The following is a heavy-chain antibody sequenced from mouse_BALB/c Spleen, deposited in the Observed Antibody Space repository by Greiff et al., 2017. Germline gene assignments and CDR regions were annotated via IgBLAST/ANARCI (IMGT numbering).Heavy chain of an antibody. V-gene: IGHV2-9*02. D-gene: IGHD2-4*01. Sequence: VQLVESGPGLVAPSQSLSITCTVSGFSLTSYGVHWVRQPPGKGLEWLGVIWAGGSTNYNSALMSRLSTSKDNSKNQDFIKMNSLQTDDTAMYYCAEDDYDYVAYWGQGTLVTVSA. J-gene: IGHJ3*01. CDR3: AEDDYDYVAY. CDR1: GFSLTSYG. CDR2: IWAGGST.